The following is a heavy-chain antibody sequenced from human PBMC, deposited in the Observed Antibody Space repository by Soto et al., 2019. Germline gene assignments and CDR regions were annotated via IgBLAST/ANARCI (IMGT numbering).Heavy chain of an antibody. CDR2: IIPIFGTA. CDR1: GGTFSSYA. Sequence: GASVKVSCKASGGTFSSYAISWVRQAPGQGLEWMGGIIPIFGTANYAQKFQGRVTITADKSTSTAYMELSSLRSEDTAVYYCAREAAVAYGAFDIWGQGTMVTVSS. D-gene: IGHD6-19*01. CDR3: AREAAVAYGAFDI. V-gene: IGHV1-69*06. J-gene: IGHJ3*02.